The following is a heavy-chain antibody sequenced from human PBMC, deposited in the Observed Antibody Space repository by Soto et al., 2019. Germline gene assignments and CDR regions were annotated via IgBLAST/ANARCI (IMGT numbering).Heavy chain of an antibody. CDR3: ATRGPLAVRAVLFHY. Sequence: GESLKISCKGSGYSFTTYWIGWVRQMPGKGLEWMGVIYPGDSDTRYSPSFQGQVTISADKSISTAYLQWSSLKASDTAMYYCATRGPLAVRAVLFHYWGQGTLVTVSS. CDR1: GYSFTTYW. D-gene: IGHD3-10*01. V-gene: IGHV5-51*01. J-gene: IGHJ4*02. CDR2: IYPGDSDT.